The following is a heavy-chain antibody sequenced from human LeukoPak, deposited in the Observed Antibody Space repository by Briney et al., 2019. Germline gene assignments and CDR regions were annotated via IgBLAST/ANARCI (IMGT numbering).Heavy chain of an antibody. V-gene: IGHV1-18*01. CDR1: GYTFTSYG. J-gene: IGHJ6*02. CDR3: AREADIVVVPAAIRYYYYGMDV. Sequence: ASVKVSCKASGYTFTSYGISWVRQAPGQGLEWMGWISAYNGNTNYAQKLQGRVTMTTDTSTSTAYMELRSLRSDDTAVYYCAREADIVVVPAAIRYYYYGMDVWGQGTTVTVSS. D-gene: IGHD2-2*01. CDR2: ISAYNGNT.